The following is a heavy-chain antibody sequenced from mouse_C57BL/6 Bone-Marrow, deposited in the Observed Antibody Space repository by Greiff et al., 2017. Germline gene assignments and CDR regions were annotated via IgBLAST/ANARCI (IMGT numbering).Heavy chain of an antibody. Sequence: EVQLQESGPGLVKPSQSLSLTCSVTGYSITSGYYWNWIRQFPGNKLEWMGYISYDGSNNYNPSPKNRISITRYTPTTQFFLKLNSVTTEDTATYYCARDQGHFPPPPYDSNYSYAMDYWGQGTSVTVSS. CDR1: GYSITSGYY. V-gene: IGHV3-6*01. D-gene: IGHD2-5*01. CDR3: ARDQGHFPPPPYDSNYSYAMDY. J-gene: IGHJ4*01. CDR2: ISYDGSN.